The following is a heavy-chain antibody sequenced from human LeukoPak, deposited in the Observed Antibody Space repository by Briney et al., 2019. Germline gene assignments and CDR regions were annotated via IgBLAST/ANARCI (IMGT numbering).Heavy chain of an antibody. J-gene: IGHJ4*02. D-gene: IGHD6-19*01. V-gene: IGHV3-23*01. CDR3: ARRRAVPGFYYFDY. Sequence: GGSLRLSCAASGFTFSSYAMSWVRQAPGKGLEWVSAISGSGGSTYYADSVKGRFTISRDNSKNTLYLQMNSLRAEDTAVYYCARRRAVPGFYYFDYWGQGTLVTVSS. CDR1: GFTFSSYA. CDR2: ISGSGGST.